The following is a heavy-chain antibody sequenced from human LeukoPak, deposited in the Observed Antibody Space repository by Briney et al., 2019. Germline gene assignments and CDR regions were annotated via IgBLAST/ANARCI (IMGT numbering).Heavy chain of an antibody. J-gene: IGHJ6*02. CDR2: IESDASRT. D-gene: IGHD5-12*01. CDR3: VKGGHKLDIQTTRYYYGLDV. V-gene: IGHV3-74*03. Sequence: GGSLRLSCVASGFTLSDHWMYWVRQGPGKGLAHVSRIESDASRTTYADSVKGRFTISRDDAKNTMYLQMNSLRAEDTAVYYCVKGGHKLDIQTTRYYYGLDVWGQGTTVAVSS. CDR1: GFTLSDHW.